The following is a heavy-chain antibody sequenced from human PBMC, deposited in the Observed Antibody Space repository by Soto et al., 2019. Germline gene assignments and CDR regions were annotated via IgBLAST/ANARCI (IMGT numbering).Heavy chain of an antibody. V-gene: IGHV4-4*07. CDR2: VYATGTS. CDR1: GGSMSKFY. Sequence: SETLSLTCIVSGGSMSKFYWSWMRKTAGKGLEWMGRVYATGTSDYNPSLRSRIAMSVDISKKTFSLRLRSVTAADTGVYYCVRDGSKTLRDCFDPWGQGILVTVSS. J-gene: IGHJ5*02. CDR3: VRDGSKTLRDCFDP. D-gene: IGHD4-17*01.